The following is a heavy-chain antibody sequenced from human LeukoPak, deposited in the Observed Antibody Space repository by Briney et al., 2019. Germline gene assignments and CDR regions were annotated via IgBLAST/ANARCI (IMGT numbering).Heavy chain of an antibody. CDR1: GFTFSDYD. CDR2: ISYLSSHV. D-gene: IGHD3-16*01. CDR3: GRAFPPLRTSSAGDL. Sequence: GGSLRLSCSASGFTFSDYDMNWVRQAPGKGLEWVSSISYLSSHVYYGDSVKGRLSISRDNAKNSLYLQMNSLGAEDTAIYYCGRAFPPLRTSSAGDLWGQGILVTVSS. J-gene: IGHJ4*02. V-gene: IGHV3-21*01.